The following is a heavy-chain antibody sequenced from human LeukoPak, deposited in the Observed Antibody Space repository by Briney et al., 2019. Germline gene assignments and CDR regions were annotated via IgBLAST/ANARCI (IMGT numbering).Heavy chain of an antibody. CDR1: GFTVSSNY. V-gene: IGHV3-66*01. J-gene: IGHJ4*02. D-gene: IGHD4-23*01. Sequence: GGSLRLSCAASGFTVSSNYMSWVRQAPGEGLEWVSVIYSGGSTYYADSVKGRFTISRDNSKNTLYLQMNSLRAEDTAVYYCARFYGGNSGLYFDYWGQGTLVTVSS. CDR3: ARFYGGNSGLYFDY. CDR2: IYSGGST.